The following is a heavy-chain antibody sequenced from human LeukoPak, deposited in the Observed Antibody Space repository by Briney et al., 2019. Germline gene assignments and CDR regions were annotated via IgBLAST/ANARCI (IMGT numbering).Heavy chain of an antibody. CDR2: ISGSGGST. V-gene: IGHV3-23*01. J-gene: IGHJ4*02. D-gene: IGHD2-15*01. CDR3: ARRDCSGGSCYNY. CDR1: GFTFSSYA. Sequence: GGSLRLSCAASGFTFSSYAMSWVRQAPGKGPEWVSAISGSGGSTYYADSVKGRFTISRDNSKNTLYLQMNSLRAEDTAVYYCARRDCSGGSCYNYWGQGTLVTVSS.